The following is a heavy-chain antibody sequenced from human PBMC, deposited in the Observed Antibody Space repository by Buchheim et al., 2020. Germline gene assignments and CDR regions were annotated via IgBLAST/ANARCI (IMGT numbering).Heavy chain of an antibody. D-gene: IGHD3-3*01. CDR1: GFTFSSYW. CDR2: INSVGSST. J-gene: IGHJ6*02. V-gene: IGHV3-74*01. Sequence: EVQLVESGGGLVQPGGSLKLSCAASGFTFSSYWMHWVRQAPGKGLVWVSRINSVGSSTSYADSVKGRFTISRDNAKNTLYLQMNSLRAEDTAVYYCARPASNDFWSAKWYGMDVWGQGTT. CDR3: ARPASNDFWSAKWYGMDV.